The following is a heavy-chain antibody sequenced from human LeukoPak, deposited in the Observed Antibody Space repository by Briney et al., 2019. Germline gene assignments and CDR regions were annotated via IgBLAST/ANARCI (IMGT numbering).Heavy chain of an antibody. CDR3: ARDLDTARAFDI. CDR2: IIPIFGTA. CDR1: GGTFSSYA. J-gene: IGHJ3*02. Sequence: SVKVSCKASGGTFSSYAISWVRQAPGQGLEWMGGIIPIFGTANYAQKFQGRVTITADESTSTAYMELSSLRSEDTAVYYCARDLDTARAFDIWGQGTMLTVSS. D-gene: IGHD5-18*01. V-gene: IGHV1-69*13.